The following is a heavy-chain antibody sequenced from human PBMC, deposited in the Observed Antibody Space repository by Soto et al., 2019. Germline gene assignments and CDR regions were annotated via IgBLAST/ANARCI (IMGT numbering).Heavy chain of an antibody. J-gene: IGHJ4*02. CDR3: ARVNPLDYDFWSGSVFDY. V-gene: IGHV3-23*01. D-gene: IGHD3-3*01. CDR2: ISGSGGST. CDR1: GFTFSSYA. Sequence: GGSLRLSCAASGFTFSSYAMSWVRQAPGKGLEWVSAISGSGGSTYYADSVKGRFTISRDNSKNTLYLQMNSLRAEDTAVYYCARVNPLDYDFWSGSVFDYWGQGTLVTAPQ.